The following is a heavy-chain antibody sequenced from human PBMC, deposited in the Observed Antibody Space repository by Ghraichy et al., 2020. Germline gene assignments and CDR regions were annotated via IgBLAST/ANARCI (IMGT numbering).Heavy chain of an antibody. CDR1: RFTFSNYA. J-gene: IGHJ4*02. D-gene: IGHD1-26*01. V-gene: IGHV3-23*01. CDR3: AKHVMVGATSGSGYFDY. Sequence: GESLNISCAASRFTFSNYAMSWVRQAPGKELEWVSAISGSGGSTYYADSVKGRFTISRDNPENTLYLQMNSLRAEDTAVYYCAKHVMVGATSGSGYFDYWGQGTLVTVSS. CDR2: ISGSGGST.